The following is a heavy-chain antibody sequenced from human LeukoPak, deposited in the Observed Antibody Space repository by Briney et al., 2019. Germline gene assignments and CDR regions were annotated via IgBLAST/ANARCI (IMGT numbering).Heavy chain of an antibody. CDR1: GGSFSGYY. V-gene: IGHV4-34*01. CDR2: INHSGST. D-gene: IGHD2-21*02. CDR3: ARGAYCGGDCYSGRFDY. J-gene: IGHJ4*02. Sequence: SETLSLTCAVYGGSFSGYYWSWIRQPPGKGLEWIGEINHSGSTNYNPSLKSRVTISVDTSKNQFSPKLSSVTAADTAVYYCARGAYCGGDCYSGRFDYWGQGTLVTVSS.